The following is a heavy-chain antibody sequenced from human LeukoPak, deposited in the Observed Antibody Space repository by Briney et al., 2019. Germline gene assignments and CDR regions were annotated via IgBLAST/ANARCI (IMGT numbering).Heavy chain of an antibody. Sequence: PGGSLRLSCAASEFTFSNFAINWVRQAPGRGLEWVSSISGSGGSTYYADSMKGRFTISRDNSKNTLYLQMNNLRAEDTAVYYCAKGSGGSCRDAFDIWGRGTVVTVSS. D-gene: IGHD2-15*01. CDR3: AKGSGGSCRDAFDI. J-gene: IGHJ3*02. V-gene: IGHV3-23*01. CDR2: ISGSGGST. CDR1: EFTFSNFA.